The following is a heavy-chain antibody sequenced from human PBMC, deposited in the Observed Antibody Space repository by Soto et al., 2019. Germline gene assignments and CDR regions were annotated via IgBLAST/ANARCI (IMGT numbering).Heavy chain of an antibody. CDR3: AKGNDYDSYYFDY. J-gene: IGHJ4*02. CDR2: ISGSGGST. V-gene: IGHV3-23*01. D-gene: IGHD3-22*01. Sequence: GVLRLSCAASGSTFSNYAMSWVRQAPGKGLEWVSAISGSGGSTYYADSVKGRFTISRDNSKNTLYLQMNSLRAEDTAIYYSAKGNDYDSYYFDYWGQGT. CDR1: GSTFSNYA.